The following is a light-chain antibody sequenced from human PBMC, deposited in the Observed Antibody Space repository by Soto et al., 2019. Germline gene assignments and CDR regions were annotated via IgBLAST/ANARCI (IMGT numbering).Light chain of an antibody. V-gene: IGKV1-39*01. CDR3: QQSYSTPPT. J-gene: IGKJ1*01. CDR2: AAS. Sequence: DIQMTQSPSSLSASVGDRVTITCRASQSISSYLNWYQQKPGKAPKLLIYAASSLQSGVPSRFSGGGSGTDFTLTISSLQPEDFATYYCQQSYSTPPTLGQGTQVEIK. CDR1: QSISSY.